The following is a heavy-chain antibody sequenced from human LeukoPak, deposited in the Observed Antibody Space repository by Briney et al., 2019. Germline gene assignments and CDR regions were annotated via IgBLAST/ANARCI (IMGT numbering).Heavy chain of an antibody. J-gene: IGHJ3*01. Sequence: GGSLRVSCVASEFAFASYAMTWVRLIPGKKLEWVASIGGSGINTNYADTVRGRFTISRDNSKNTLYLQMNSLRAEDTAVYYCGRDPNGDYVGAFEFWGQGTLVSVSS. CDR2: IGGSGINT. D-gene: IGHD4-17*01. V-gene: IGHV3-23*01. CDR3: GRDPNGDYVGAFEF. CDR1: EFAFASYA.